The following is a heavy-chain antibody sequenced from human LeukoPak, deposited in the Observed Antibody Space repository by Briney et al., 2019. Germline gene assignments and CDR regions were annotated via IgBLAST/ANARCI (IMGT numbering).Heavy chain of an antibody. D-gene: IGHD3-9*01. V-gene: IGHV1-2*02. Sequence: ASVKVSCKASGYTLTGYYMHWVRQAPGQGLEWMGWINPNSGGTNYAQKFQGRVTMTRDTSISTAYMELSRLRSDDTAVYYCARVHDILTAKYYFDYWGQGTLVTVSS. J-gene: IGHJ4*02. CDR2: INPNSGGT. CDR1: GYTLTGYY. CDR3: ARVHDILTAKYYFDY.